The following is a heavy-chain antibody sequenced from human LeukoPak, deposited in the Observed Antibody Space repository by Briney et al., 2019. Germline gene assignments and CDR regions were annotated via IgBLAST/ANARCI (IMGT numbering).Heavy chain of an antibody. CDR1: GFTFSSYG. Sequence: GGSLRLSCAASGFTFSSYGMHWVRQAPGKGLEWVAFIRYDGSNKYYADSVKGRFTISRDNSKNTLYLQMNSLRAEDTAVYYCAKDGYGSGSYVIPLQYWGQGTLVTVSS. D-gene: IGHD3-10*01. CDR2: IRYDGSNK. CDR3: AKDGYGSGSYVIPLQY. V-gene: IGHV3-30*02. J-gene: IGHJ4*02.